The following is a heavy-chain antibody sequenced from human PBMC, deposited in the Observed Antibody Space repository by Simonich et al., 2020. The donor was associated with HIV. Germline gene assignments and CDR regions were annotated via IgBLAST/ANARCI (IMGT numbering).Heavy chain of an antibody. J-gene: IGHJ4*02. CDR2: IRSSSSYI. CDR1: GLTFSSYS. V-gene: IGHV3-21*01. Sequence: EVQLVESGGGLVKPGGSLRLSCAASGLTFSSYSMNWVRQAPGKGLEWVSSIRSSSSYIYYADSVKGRFTISRDNAKNSLYLQMNSLRAEDTAVYYCARDGRKGSSTSCSDYWGQGTLVTVSS. D-gene: IGHD2-2*01. CDR3: ARDGRKGSSTSCSDY.